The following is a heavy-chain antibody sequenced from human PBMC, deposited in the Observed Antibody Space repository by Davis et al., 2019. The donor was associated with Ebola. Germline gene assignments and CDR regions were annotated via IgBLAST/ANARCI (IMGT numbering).Heavy chain of an antibody. D-gene: IGHD2-2*01. Sequence: GGSLRLSCAASGFTFSSYWMSWVRQAPGKGLEWVANIKQDGSEKYYLDSVKGRFTISRDNAKNSLYLQMNSLRAEETAVYYCARDDHCSSTSCFYYYYYGMDVWGQGTTVTVSS. CDR2: IKQDGSEK. CDR1: GFTFSSYW. CDR3: ARDDHCSSTSCFYYYYYGMDV. J-gene: IGHJ6*02. V-gene: IGHV3-7*01.